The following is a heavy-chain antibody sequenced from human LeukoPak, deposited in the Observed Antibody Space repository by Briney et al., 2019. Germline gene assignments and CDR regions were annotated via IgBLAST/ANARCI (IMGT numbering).Heavy chain of an antibody. CDR1: GYTFASYG. J-gene: IGHJ4*02. D-gene: IGHD1-26*01. V-gene: IGHV1-18*01. CDR2: ISVYNGNT. CDR3: ARAPDLYSGSYFDY. Sequence: ASVPVSCKASGYTFASYGVTWVRQAPGQGLEWMGWISVYNGNTDYAQKLQDRVTMTTDTSTSTAYMELRSLRSDDTPVYYCARAPDLYSGSYFDYWGQGTLVTVSS.